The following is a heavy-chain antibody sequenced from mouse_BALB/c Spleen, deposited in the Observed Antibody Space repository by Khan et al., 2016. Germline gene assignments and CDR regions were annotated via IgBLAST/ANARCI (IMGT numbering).Heavy chain of an antibody. CDR3: ASTFWYFDV. J-gene: IGHJ1*01. Sequence: EVQLQESGGGLVQPGGSLKLSCAASGFDFSRYCMSWVRQAPGEGLEWIGEINPDSSTINYKPSLKDKFIISRDNAKNTLYLQMSKVRSEDTALYYCASTFWYFDVWGPGTTVTVSS. V-gene: IGHV4-1*02. CDR1: GFDFSRYC. CDR2: INPDSSTI.